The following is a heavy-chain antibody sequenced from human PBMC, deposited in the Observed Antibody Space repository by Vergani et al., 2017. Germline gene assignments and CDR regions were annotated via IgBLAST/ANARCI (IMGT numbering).Heavy chain of an antibody. J-gene: IGHJ3*02. D-gene: IGHD3-22*01. V-gene: IGHV1-46*03. Sequence: QVQLVQSGAEVKKPGASVRVSCKASGYTFTSYYMHWVRQAPGQGLEWMGIINPSGGSTSYAQKFQGRVTMTRDTSTSTVYMELSSLRSEDTAVYYCARAEHPTYYYDSSGYYLDAFDISGQGTMVTVSS. CDR1: GYTFTSYY. CDR3: ARAEHPTYYYDSSGYYLDAFDI. CDR2: INPSGGST.